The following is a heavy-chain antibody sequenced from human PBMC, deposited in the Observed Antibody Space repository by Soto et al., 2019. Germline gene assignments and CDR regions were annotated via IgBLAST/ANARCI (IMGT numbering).Heavy chain of an antibody. D-gene: IGHD2-2*01. J-gene: IGHJ3*02. V-gene: IGHV3-15*01. CDR3: TTGWPVPAATNDAFDI. CDR2: IKSKTDGGTT. Sequence: GGSLRLSCAASGFTFSNAWMSWVRQAPGKGLEWVGRIKSKTDGGTTDYAAPVKGRFTISRDDSKNTLYLQMNSLKTEDTAVYYCTTGWPVPAATNDAFDIWGQGTMVTVSS. CDR1: GFTFSNAW.